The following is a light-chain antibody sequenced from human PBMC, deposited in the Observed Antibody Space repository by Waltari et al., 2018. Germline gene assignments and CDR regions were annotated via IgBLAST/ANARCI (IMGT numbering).Light chain of an antibody. Sequence: QSVLAQPPSVSGAPVQRVTVSCTWSSSNIGAGDDVPWYHQLPGPAPKLLIYAYTSRPSGVPDRFSGSKSGSSTSLAITGLQADDEADYYCQSYDSSLGGYVFGTGTKVTVL. CDR2: AYT. CDR1: SSNIGAGDD. CDR3: QSYDSSLGGYV. J-gene: IGLJ1*01. V-gene: IGLV1-40*01.